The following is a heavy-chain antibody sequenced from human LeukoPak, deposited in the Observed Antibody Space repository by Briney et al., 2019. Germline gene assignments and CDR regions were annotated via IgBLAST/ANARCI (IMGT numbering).Heavy chain of an antibody. D-gene: IGHD3-22*01. J-gene: IGHJ4*02. CDR1: GVTFGDYG. CDR3: ARDPQSLSYDSSGHDY. CDR2: INRNGGST. Sequence: GGSLRLSCAASGVTFGDYGMSWVRQAPGKGLEWVSGINRNGGSTGYADSVKGRFTISRDNAKNSLYLQMNSLRAEDTALYYCARDPQSLSYDSSGHDYWGQGTLVTVSS. V-gene: IGHV3-20*04.